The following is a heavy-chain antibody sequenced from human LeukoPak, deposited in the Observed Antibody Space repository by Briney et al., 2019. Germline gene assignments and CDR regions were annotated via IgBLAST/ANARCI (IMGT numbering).Heavy chain of an antibody. CDR1: GGSISSYYW. CDR2: IYWDDDK. D-gene: IGHD3-3*01. V-gene: IGHV2-5*08. CDR3: AHRRPIFGVVTAFDY. Sequence: TLSLTCTVSGGSISSYYWSWIRNPPGKALEWLALIYWDDDKRYSPSLKSRLTITKDTSKNQVVLTITNMDPVDTATYYCAHRRPIFGVVTAFDYWGQGTLVPVSS. J-gene: IGHJ4*02.